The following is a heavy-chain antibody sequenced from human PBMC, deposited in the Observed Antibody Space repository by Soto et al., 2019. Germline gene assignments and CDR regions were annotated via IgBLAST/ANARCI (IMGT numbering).Heavy chain of an antibody. CDR3: ARGQPLAY. V-gene: IGHV4-31*03. CDR2: TSYTGSA. CDR1: GVSISSSAYF. Sequence: SETLSLTCTVSGVSISSSAYFWTWIRHHPGKGLEWIGYTSYTGSAYSNPSLKSRVTISLDTSKNQFSLNLSSLSAADTAVYFGARGQPLAYWGQGTLVTVSS. J-gene: IGHJ4*02.